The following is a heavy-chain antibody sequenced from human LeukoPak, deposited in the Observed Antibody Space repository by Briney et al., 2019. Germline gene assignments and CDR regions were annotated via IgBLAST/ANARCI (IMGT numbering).Heavy chain of an antibody. CDR1: GFTFSSYG. CDR3: ANLLGYCSSTSCLDAFDI. CDR2: ISYDGSNK. J-gene: IGHJ3*02. V-gene: IGHV3-30*18. D-gene: IGHD2-2*01. Sequence: QPGRSLRLSCAASGFTFSSYGMHWVRQAPGKGLEWVAVISYDGSNKYYADSVKGRFTISRDNSKNTLYLQMNSLRAEDTAVYYCANLLGYCSSTSCLDAFDIWGQGTMVTVSS.